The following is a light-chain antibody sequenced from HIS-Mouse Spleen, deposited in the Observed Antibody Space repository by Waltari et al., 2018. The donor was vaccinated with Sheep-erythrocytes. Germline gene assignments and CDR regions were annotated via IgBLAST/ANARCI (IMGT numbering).Light chain of an antibody. CDR2: AAS. V-gene: IGKV1-6*01. J-gene: IGKJ2*01. Sequence: AIQMTQSPSSLSASVGDRVTITCRASQGIRNDLGWYQQKPGKAPKLLIYAASSLQSGIPSRLSGSGSGTDFTLTISSLQPEDFATYYCLQDYNYPYTFGQGTKLEIK. CDR3: LQDYNYPYT. CDR1: QGIRND.